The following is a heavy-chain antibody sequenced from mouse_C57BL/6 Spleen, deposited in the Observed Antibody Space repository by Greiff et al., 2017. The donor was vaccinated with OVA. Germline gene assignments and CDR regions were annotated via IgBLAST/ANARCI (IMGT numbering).Heavy chain of an antibody. V-gene: IGHV2-3*01. CDR1: GFSLTSYG. J-gene: IGHJ2*01. D-gene: IGHD4-1*01. Sequence: VQLKESGPGLVAPSQSLSITCTVSGFSLTSYGVSWVRQPPGTGLEWLGVIWGDGGTNYHSALISSLSISKDNSKSQVFLKLNSLQTDDTATYYCAKTGVRWDVGYFDYWGQGTTLTVSS. CDR2: IWGDGGT. CDR3: AKTGVRWDVGYFDY.